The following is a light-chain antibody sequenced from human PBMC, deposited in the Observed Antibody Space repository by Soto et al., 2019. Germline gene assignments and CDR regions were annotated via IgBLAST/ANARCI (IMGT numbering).Light chain of an antibody. V-gene: IGKV1-12*01. Sequence: DIQMTQSPSPVSASVGDRVTITCRASQGISSRLAWYQQKPGKAPELLIYAASSLQIGVPSRFSGSGSGTDFTLTISSVQPEDFATYYCQQANSFTFTFGQGTNLMLK. CDR3: QQANSFTFT. J-gene: IGKJ2*01. CDR1: QGISSR. CDR2: AAS.